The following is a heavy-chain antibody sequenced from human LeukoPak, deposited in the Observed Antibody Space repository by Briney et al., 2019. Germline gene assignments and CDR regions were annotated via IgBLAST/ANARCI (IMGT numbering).Heavy chain of an antibody. CDR3: AKQDIRSSAWYD. CDR2: ISYDGSNK. Sequence: PGRSLRLSCAVSGFTFSSYAMHWVRQAPGNGLEWVAVISYDGSNKYYADSVKGRFTISRDNSKNTLFLQMNSLRAEDTAVYYCAKQDIRSSAWYDWGQGTLVTVSS. J-gene: IGHJ4*02. D-gene: IGHD6-19*01. V-gene: IGHV3-30-3*01. CDR1: GFTFSSYA.